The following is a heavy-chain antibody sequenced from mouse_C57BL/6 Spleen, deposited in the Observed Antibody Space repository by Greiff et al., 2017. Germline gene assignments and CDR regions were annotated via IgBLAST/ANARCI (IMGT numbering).Heavy chain of an antibody. V-gene: IGHV1-59*01. CDR1: GYTFTSYW. D-gene: IGHD1-1*01. CDR2: IDPSDSYT. J-gene: IGHJ2*01. Sequence: QVQLKQPGAELVRPGTSVKLSCKASGYTFTSYWMHWVKQRPGQGLEWIGVIDPSDSYTNYNQKFKGKATLTVDTSSSTAYMQLSSLTSEDSAVYYCASLITTVVDYFDYWGQGTTLTVSS. CDR3: ASLITTVVDYFDY.